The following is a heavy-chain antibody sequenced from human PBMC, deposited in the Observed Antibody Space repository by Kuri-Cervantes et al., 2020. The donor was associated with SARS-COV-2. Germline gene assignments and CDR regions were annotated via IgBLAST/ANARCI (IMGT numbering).Heavy chain of an antibody. CDR2: VNPISGDT. CDR1: GFTFSGYY. Sequence: ASVKVSCKASGFTFSGYYIHWVRQAPGQGLEWMGWVNPISGDTKYARKFEGRVTMASDTSISAASMELSSLRSDDTAVYFCARGDPSGSYRGYFDPWGQGNLVTVSS. D-gene: IGHD3-10*01. CDR3: ARGDPSGSYRGYFDP. J-gene: IGHJ5*02. V-gene: IGHV1-2*02.